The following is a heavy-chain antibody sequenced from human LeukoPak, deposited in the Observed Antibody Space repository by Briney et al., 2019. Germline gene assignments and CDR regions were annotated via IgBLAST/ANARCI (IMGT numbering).Heavy chain of an antibody. D-gene: IGHD3-3*01. Sequence: ASVKVSCKASGGTFSSYAISWVRQAPGQGLEWMGWISAYNGNTNYAQKLQGRVTMTTDTSTSTAYMELRSLRSDDTAVYYCARAERYYDFWSGYYTSYFDYWGQGTLVTVSS. V-gene: IGHV1-18*01. CDR3: ARAERYYDFWSGYYTSYFDY. J-gene: IGHJ4*02. CDR2: ISAYNGNT. CDR1: GGTFSSYA.